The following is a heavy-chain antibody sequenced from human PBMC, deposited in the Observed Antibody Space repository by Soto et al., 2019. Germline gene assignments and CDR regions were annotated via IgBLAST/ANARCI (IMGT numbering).Heavy chain of an antibody. Sequence: ASVKVSCKASGYTFTSYAMHWVRQAPGQRLEWMGWINAGNGNTKYSQKFQGRVTITRDTSASTAYMELSSLRYEDTAVYYCARGGLGYCSSTSCYGLDYFDYWGQGTLVTVSS. CDR3: ARGGLGYCSSTSCYGLDYFDY. CDR1: GYTFTSYA. D-gene: IGHD2-2*01. CDR2: INAGNGNT. V-gene: IGHV1-3*01. J-gene: IGHJ4*02.